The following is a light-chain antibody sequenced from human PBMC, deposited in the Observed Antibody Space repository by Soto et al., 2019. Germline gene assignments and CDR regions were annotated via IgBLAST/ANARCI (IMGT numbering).Light chain of an antibody. CDR1: QSVSRN. J-gene: IGKJ5*01. CDR3: QQYNNWPIT. Sequence: EIVLTQSPATLSVSPWERAILSCRATQSVSRNLAWYQQKPGQAPRLLIYDASTRATGTPARFSGSGTGTKFTLSISSLQPEDFAVYSCQQYNNWPITFGQGTRLEIK. CDR2: DAS. V-gene: IGKV3D-15*01.